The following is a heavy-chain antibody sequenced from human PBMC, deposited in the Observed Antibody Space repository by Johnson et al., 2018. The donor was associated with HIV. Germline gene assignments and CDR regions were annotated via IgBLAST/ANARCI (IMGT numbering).Heavy chain of an antibody. CDR2: ISGSGGST. CDR1: GFIFSSYG. Sequence: QVKLLESGGGVVQPGRSLRLSCAASGFIFSSYGMHWVRQAPGKGLEWVSAISGSGGSTYYADSVKGRFTISRDKSKKTLYLQINGLRVEDTAVYYCAKCIWGSSLIDVFDMWGRGTTVIVSS. CDR3: AKCIWGSSLIDVFDM. D-gene: IGHD3-16*01. J-gene: IGHJ3*02. V-gene: IGHV3-NL1*01.